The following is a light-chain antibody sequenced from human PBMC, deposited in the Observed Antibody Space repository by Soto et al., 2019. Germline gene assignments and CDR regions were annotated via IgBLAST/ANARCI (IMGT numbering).Light chain of an antibody. J-gene: IGLJ2*01. CDR1: SSNIGSNH. CDR3: SARDDILSGVV. V-gene: IGLV1-47*01. Sequence: QAVVTQPPSASGTPGQRVTISCSGSSSNIGSNHVYWYQQFPGMAPKLLMYRSDQRPTGVSDRFSGSKSGTSASLAISGLRSDDEADYYCSARDDILSGVVFGGETKLTVL. CDR2: RSD.